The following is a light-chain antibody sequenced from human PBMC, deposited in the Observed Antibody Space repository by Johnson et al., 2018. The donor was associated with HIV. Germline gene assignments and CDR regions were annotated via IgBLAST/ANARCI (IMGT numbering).Light chain of an antibody. CDR2: DNN. Sequence: QSMLTQPLSVSAAPGQKVTISCSGSSSNIGNNYVSWYQQLPGTAPTLLIYDNNKRPSGIPDRFSGSKSGTSATLGITGLQTGDEADYYCATWDSSLSAYVFGTGTKVTVL. CDR1: SSNIGNNY. V-gene: IGLV1-51*01. J-gene: IGLJ1*01. CDR3: ATWDSSLSAYV.